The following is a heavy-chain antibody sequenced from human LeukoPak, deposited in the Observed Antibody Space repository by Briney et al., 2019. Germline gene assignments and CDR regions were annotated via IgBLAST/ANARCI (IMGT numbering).Heavy chain of an antibody. CDR1: GGSISSSSYY. CDR3: ARGGYYDFWSGYYTPEYYFDY. Sequence: SETLSLTCTVSGGSISSSSYYWGWIRQPPGKGLEWIGSIYYSGSTYYNPSLKSRVTISVDTSKNQFSLKLSSVTAADTAVYYCARGGYYDFWSGYYTPEYYFDYWGQGTLVTVSS. D-gene: IGHD3-3*01. CDR2: IYYSGST. V-gene: IGHV4-39*07. J-gene: IGHJ4*02.